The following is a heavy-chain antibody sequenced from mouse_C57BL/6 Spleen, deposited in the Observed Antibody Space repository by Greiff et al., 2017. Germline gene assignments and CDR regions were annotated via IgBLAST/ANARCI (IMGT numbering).Heavy chain of an antibody. Sequence: EVKVVESGGDLVKPGGSLKLSCAASGFTFSSYGMSWVRQTPDKRLEWVATISSGGSYTYYPDSVKGRFTISRDNAKNTLYLQMSSLKSGDTAMYYCARGDGYGAMDYWGQGTSVTVSS. J-gene: IGHJ4*01. CDR3: ARGDGYGAMDY. V-gene: IGHV5-6*02. CDR2: ISSGGSYT. D-gene: IGHD2-2*01. CDR1: GFTFSSYG.